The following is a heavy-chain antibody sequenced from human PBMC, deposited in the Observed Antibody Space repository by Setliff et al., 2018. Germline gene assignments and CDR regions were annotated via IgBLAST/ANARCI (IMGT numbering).Heavy chain of an antibody. V-gene: IGHV1-3*04. CDR1: GYPFTSNS. Sequence: ASVKVSCKASGYPFTSNSMHWVRQAPGQRLEWMGFIYTDNGNTKYSKNFQDRVAITRDTSASTAYMELSSLTSEDTAVYFCARGSRGFDYWGQGALVTVSS. CDR2: IYTDNGNT. J-gene: IGHJ4*02. CDR3: ARGSRGFDY.